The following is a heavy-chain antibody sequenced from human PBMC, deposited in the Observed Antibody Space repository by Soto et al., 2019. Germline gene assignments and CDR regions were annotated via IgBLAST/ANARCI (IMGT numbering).Heavy chain of an antibody. J-gene: IGHJ4*02. D-gene: IGHD3-22*01. CDR1: GFTFSSYG. CDR2: IWYDGRNT. CDR3: ARTAYYYDSSGYYLDC. Sequence: QVQLVESGGGVVQPGRSLRLSCAAYGFTFSSYGMHWVRQAPGKGLEWVAVIWYDGRNTYYADYVKGRFTISRDNYKNTLNLQMNSLRADDTDVYYCARTAYYYDSSGYYLDCWGQGTLVIVSS. V-gene: IGHV3-33*01.